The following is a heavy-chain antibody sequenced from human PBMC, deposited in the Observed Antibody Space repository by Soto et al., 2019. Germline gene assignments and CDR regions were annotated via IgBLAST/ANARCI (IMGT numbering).Heavy chain of an antibody. CDR1: GGSIRRGSYF. V-gene: IGHV4-61*01. Sequence: SETLSLTCTVSGGSIRRGSYFWSWIRQPPGKGLEWIGYVYHTGRTSYNPSLKSRVSISMDTSKNQFSLNLDSVTAADTAVYFCARDFAYFDSWGQGTLVTVSS. CDR3: ARDFAYFDS. CDR2: VYHTGRT. J-gene: IGHJ4*02. D-gene: IGHD3-3*01.